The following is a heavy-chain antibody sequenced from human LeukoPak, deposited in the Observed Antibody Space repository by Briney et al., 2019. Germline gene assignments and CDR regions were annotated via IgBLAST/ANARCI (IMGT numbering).Heavy chain of an antibody. CDR3: ARDVEAYYYGSGSYYD. CDR2: IYYSGST. V-gene: IGHV4-59*01. CDR1: GGSISSYY. Sequence: PSETLSLTCTVSGGSISSYYWSWIRQPPGKGLEWIGYIYYSGSTNYNPSLKSRVTISVDTSKNQFSLKLSSVTAADTAVYYCARDVEAYYYGSGSYYDWGQGTLVTVSS. D-gene: IGHD3-10*01. J-gene: IGHJ4*02.